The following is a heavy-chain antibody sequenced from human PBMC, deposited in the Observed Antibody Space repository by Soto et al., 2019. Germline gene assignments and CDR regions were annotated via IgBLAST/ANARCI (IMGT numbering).Heavy chain of an antibody. Sequence: QVQWVQSGAEVRQPASSVKVSCKTSGGTFSSYAMSWVRQAPGQGLEWMGGIVPIVDTSTYAQKSQGRVTITADESTSTAYMELSSLRSDDTAIYYCVRVVAIPGYPDNWGQGTLVTVSS. CDR1: GGTFSSYA. J-gene: IGHJ4*02. CDR2: IVPIVDTS. CDR3: VRVVAIPGYPDN. D-gene: IGHD5-12*01. V-gene: IGHV1-69*12.